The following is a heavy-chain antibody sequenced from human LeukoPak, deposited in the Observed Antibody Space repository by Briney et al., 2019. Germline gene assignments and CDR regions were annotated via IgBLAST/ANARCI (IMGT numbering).Heavy chain of an antibody. CDR2: VKTKTVGGTT. CDR3: TTHPY. CDR1: GFTFSNAW. Sequence: PGGSLRLSRAASGFTFSNAWMNWVRQAPGKGLEWVGRVKTKTVGGTTDYAAPVKGRFTISRDDSKNTLYLQMDSLKTEDTAVYYCTTHPYWGQGTLVTVSS. J-gene: IGHJ4*02. V-gene: IGHV3-15*01.